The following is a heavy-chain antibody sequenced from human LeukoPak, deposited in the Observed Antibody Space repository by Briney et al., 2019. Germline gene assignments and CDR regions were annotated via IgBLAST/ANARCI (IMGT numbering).Heavy chain of an antibody. V-gene: IGHV4-34*01. CDR2: INHSGST. Sequence: KPSETLSLTCAVYGGSFSGYYWSWIRQPPGKGLEWIGEINHSGSTNYNPSLNSRVTISVDTSKNQFSLKLSSVTAADTAVYYCARGGGCSGGSCRPRYYYYYMDVWGKGTTVTVSS. D-gene: IGHD2-15*01. CDR1: GGSFSGYY. CDR3: ARGGGCSGGSCRPRYYYYYMDV. J-gene: IGHJ6*03.